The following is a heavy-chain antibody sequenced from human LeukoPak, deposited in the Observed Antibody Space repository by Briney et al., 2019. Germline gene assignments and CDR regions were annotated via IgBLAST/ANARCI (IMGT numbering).Heavy chain of an antibody. V-gene: IGHV3-21*01. CDR3: ASSAVTHSVYYFDY. CDR2: ISSSSSYI. Sequence: GGSLRLSCAASGFTFSSYGMHWVRQAPGKGLEWVSSISSSSSYIYYADSVKGRFTISRDNAKNSLYLQMNSLRAEDTAVYYCASSAVTHSVYYFDYWGQGTLVTVSS. CDR1: GFTFSSYG. D-gene: IGHD4-17*01. J-gene: IGHJ4*02.